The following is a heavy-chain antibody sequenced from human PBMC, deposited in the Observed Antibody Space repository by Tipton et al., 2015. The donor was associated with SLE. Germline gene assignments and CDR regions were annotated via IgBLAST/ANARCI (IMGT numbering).Heavy chain of an antibody. CDR1: GFTFSTYA. Sequence: SLRLSCAASGFTFSTYAMSWVRQAPGKGLEWVSTINYNGDDTYYADSAKGRFTISRDNSKNTLYLQMDSLRAEDTALYFCAKGVGPGPLAVTNRWGQGTLVTVSS. J-gene: IGHJ4*02. CDR2: INYNGDDT. CDR3: AKGVGPGPLAVTNR. V-gene: IGHV3-23*01. D-gene: IGHD4-17*01.